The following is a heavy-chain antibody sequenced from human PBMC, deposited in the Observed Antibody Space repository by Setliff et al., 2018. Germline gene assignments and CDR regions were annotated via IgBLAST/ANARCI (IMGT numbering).Heavy chain of an antibody. CDR3: VRALLWSGEGRFDP. CDR1: GDSISDISYY. J-gene: IGHJ5*02. Sequence: SETLSLTCTISGDSISDISYYWGFIRQSPGKGPEWIGSIYYSGTAYYNPSLESRVTISVDTSKNQFSLKLTSVTAADTAVYYCVRALLWSGEGRFDPWGQGTLVTVSS. CDR2: IYYSGTA. D-gene: IGHD2-8*02. V-gene: IGHV4-39*07.